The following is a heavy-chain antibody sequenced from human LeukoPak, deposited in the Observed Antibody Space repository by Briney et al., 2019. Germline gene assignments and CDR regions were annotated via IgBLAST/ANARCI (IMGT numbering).Heavy chain of an antibody. J-gene: IGHJ3*02. CDR3: AKDNAFDI. Sequence: PGRSLRLSCAASGFTFSSYAMHWVRQAPGKGLEWVAAISYDGSNKYYTDSVKGRLTISRDNAKNSLYLQMNSLRAEDMALYYCAKDNAFDIWGQGTMVTVSS. CDR2: ISYDGSNK. V-gene: IGHV3-30-3*01. CDR1: GFTFSSYA.